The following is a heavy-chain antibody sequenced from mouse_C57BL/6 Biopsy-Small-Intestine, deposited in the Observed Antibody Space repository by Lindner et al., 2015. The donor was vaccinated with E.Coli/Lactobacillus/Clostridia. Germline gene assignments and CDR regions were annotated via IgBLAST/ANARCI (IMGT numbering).Heavy chain of an antibody. CDR3: ARGRVELTQDF. CDR1: GYTFTGYY. D-gene: IGHD1-3*01. CDR2: INPASGAT. Sequence: SVKVSCKASGYTFTGYYMHWVRQAPGQGLELMGWINPASGATNYAQKFQGRVTMTRDTSISTAYMELSRLGSDDTAVYYCARGRVELTQDFWGQGTLVTVSS. J-gene: IGHJ4*01. V-gene: IGHV1-84*02.